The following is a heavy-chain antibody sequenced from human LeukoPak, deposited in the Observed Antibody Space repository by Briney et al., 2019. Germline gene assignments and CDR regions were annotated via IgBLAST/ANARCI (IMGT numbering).Heavy chain of an antibody. D-gene: IGHD4-11*01. CDR1: GFTFTTYS. V-gene: IGHV3-48*01. CDR3: ARDSYSKNDF. Sequence: GGSLRLSCAASGFTFTTYSMTWVRQAPGKGLEWVSYISGSSSTIYYGTSVKGRFTVSRDNAKNSLYLQMNSLRADDTAVYFCARDSYSKNDFWGQGTLVTVSS. J-gene: IGHJ4*02. CDR2: ISGSSSTI.